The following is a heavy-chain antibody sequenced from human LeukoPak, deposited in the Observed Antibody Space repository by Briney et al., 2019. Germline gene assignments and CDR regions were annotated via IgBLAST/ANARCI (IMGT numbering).Heavy chain of an antibody. D-gene: IGHD1-26*01. CDR1: GYTFTCYD. Sequence: ASVKVSCKASGYTFTCYDINWVRQATGQGLEWMGWMNPNSGNTGYAQKFQGRVTMTRNTSISTAYMELSSLRSEDTAVYYCARPSPWENWFDPWGQGTLVTVSS. V-gene: IGHV1-8*02. CDR3: ARPSPWENWFDP. CDR2: MNPNSGNT. J-gene: IGHJ5*02.